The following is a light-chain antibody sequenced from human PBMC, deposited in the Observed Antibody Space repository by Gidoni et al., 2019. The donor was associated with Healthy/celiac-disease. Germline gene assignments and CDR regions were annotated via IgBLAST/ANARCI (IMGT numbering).Light chain of an antibody. CDR1: QGISSY. V-gene: IGKV1-8*01. CDR2: AAS. CDR3: QQYYSYPPG. Sequence: AIRMTQSPSSFSASTGDRVTITCRASQGISSYLAWYQQKPGKAPKLLIYAASTLQSGVPSRFSCSGSGTDFTLTIGCLQSEDFATYYCQQYYSYPPGFGPGTKVDIK. J-gene: IGKJ3*01.